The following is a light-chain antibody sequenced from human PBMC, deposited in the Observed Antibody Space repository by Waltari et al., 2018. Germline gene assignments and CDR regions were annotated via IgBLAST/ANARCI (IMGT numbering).Light chain of an antibody. Sequence: DIEMTQSPDSLAVSLGERATINCKSSQSVLYNSNNKNYLAWYQHKPGQPPKLLIYLASTRESGVPERFSGSESGTDFTLTISSLQAEDVAVYYCQQHYSTLAFTFGPGTKVDIK. CDR1: QSVLYNSNNKNY. V-gene: IGKV4-1*01. CDR2: LAS. CDR3: QQHYSTLAFT. J-gene: IGKJ3*01.